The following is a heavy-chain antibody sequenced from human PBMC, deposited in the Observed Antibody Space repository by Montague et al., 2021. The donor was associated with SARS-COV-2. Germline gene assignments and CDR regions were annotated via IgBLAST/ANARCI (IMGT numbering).Heavy chain of an antibody. V-gene: IGHV3-23*01. CDR3: AKDRQLVGDDAFDI. Sequence: SLRLSCAASGFTFSSYAMSWVRQAPGKGLEWVSTISISDGNTYYADSVKDRLTISRDKSKNTLYLQMNSLRAEDTAVYYCAKDRQLVGDDAFDIWGQGTMVTVSS. CDR1: GFTFSSYA. D-gene: IGHD6-13*01. J-gene: IGHJ3*02. CDR2: ISISDGNT.